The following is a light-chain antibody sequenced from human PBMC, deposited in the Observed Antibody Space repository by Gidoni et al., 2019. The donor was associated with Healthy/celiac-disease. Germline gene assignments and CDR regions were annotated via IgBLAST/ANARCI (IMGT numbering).Light chain of an antibody. V-gene: IGKV3-20*01. CDR2: GAS. Sequence: EIVLTQSPGTLSLSPGERATLSCRASQSVRSSYLAWYQQKPGQAPRRLIYGASSRATGIPDRFSGSGSGTDFTLTISSLEPEDFAVYYCQQYGSSPCTCGRGTKVEIK. J-gene: IGKJ4*02. CDR3: QQYGSSPCT. CDR1: QSVRSSY.